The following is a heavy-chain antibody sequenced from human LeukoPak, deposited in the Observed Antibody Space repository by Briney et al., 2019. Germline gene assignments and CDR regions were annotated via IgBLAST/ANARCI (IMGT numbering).Heavy chain of an antibody. J-gene: IGHJ4*02. Sequence: SETLSLTCTVSVFSISSDYYWGWIRQPPGKGLEWVGSIYHSGSTYYNPSLKSRVTISADTSKNQFSLKLSSVTAAHTAVYYCARDEAKYYFDYWGQGTLVTVPS. CDR1: VFSISSDYY. V-gene: IGHV4-38-2*02. CDR3: ARDEAKYYFDY. CDR2: IYHSGST.